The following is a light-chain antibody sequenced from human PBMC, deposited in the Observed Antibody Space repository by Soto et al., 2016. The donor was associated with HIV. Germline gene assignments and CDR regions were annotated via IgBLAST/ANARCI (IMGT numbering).Light chain of an antibody. CDR3: QVWDNDSDHKV. V-gene: IGLV3-21*02. CDR1: SIGGES. CDR2: DDS. J-gene: IGLJ1*01. Sequence: SYVLTQPPSVSVAPGQTARITCGGDSIGGESVHWYQQKSGQAPVLVVYDDSVRPSGIPERFSGSNSGNTATLTISRVEAGDEADYYCQVWDNDSDHKVFGTGTKV.